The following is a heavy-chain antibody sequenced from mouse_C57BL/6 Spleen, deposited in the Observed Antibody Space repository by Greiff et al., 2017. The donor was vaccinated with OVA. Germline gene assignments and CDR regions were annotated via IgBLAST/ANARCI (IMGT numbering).Heavy chain of an antibody. V-gene: IGHV3-6*01. J-gene: IGHJ2*01. CDR1: GYSITSGYY. CDR3: ASSSANWDLHFDY. Sequence: ESGPGLVKPSQSLSLTCSVTGYSITSGYYWNWIRQFPGNKLEWMGYISYDGSNNYNPSLKNRISITRDTSKNQFFLKLNSVTTEDTATYYCASSSANWDLHFDYWGQGTTLTVSS. CDR2: ISYDGSN. D-gene: IGHD4-1*01.